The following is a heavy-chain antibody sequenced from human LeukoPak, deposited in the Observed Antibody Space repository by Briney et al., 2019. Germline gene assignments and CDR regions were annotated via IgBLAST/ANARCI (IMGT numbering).Heavy chain of an antibody. CDR1: GFPFSVYE. D-gene: IGHD6-19*01. J-gene: IGHJ4*02. CDR2: IGSSGTTI. CDR3: ALLAVASDFDD. V-gene: IGHV3-48*03. Sequence: SGGSPRLSCAVSGFPFSVYEMNWVRQAPGKGLEWVSNIGSSGTTIYYADSVRGRFSISRDNAKSSLYLQMNSLRGEDTAVYYCALLAVASDFDDWGQGALVTVPS.